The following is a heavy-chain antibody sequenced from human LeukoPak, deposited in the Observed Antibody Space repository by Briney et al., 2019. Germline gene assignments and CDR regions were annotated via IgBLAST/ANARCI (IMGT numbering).Heavy chain of an antibody. D-gene: IGHD2-2*01. CDR2: IYYSGST. J-gene: IGHJ6*03. CDR1: GGSITTSSYY. Sequence: SETLSLTCTVSGGSITTSSYYWGWIRQPPGKGLEWIGSIYYSGSTYYNPSLKSRVTISIDTSNNQFSLRLSSVTAADTAVYYCARELSSIVVVPAALEYYYYYMDVWGKGTTVTVSS. CDR3: ARELSSIVVVPAALEYYYYYMDV. V-gene: IGHV4-39*07.